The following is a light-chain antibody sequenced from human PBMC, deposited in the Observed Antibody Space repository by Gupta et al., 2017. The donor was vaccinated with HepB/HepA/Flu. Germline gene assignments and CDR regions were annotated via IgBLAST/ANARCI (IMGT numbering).Light chain of an antibody. V-gene: IGKV1-33*01. J-gene: IGKJ3*01. CDR2: DAS. CDR3: QHDDNLPPNT. Sequence: DIQLTQSPSSLSASIGDRVTITCQASQDITTQLNWYQHKPGKAPELLIYDASSLQSGVPSRFSGGGCGTDFTFTISNRQPEDVATYYCQHDDNLPPNTFGHGTTVHVK. CDR1: QDITTQ.